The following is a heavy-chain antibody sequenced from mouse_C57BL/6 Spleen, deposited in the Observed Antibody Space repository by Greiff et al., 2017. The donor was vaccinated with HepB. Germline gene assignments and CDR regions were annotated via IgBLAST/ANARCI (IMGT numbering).Heavy chain of an antibody. Sequence: QVQLKQPGAELVRPGSSVKLSCKASGYTFTSYWMDWVKQRPGQGLEWIGNIYPSDSETHYNQKFKDKATLTVDKSSSTAYMQLSSLTSEDSAVYYCARGDYDAAYWGQGTLVTVSA. CDR3: ARGDYDAAY. CDR1: GYTFTSYW. CDR2: IYPSDSET. J-gene: IGHJ3*01. D-gene: IGHD2-4*01. V-gene: IGHV1-61*01.